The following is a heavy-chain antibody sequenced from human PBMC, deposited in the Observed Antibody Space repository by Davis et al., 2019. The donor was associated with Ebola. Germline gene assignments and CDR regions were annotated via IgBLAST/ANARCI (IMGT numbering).Heavy chain of an antibody. Sequence: GESLKISCAASGFTFSSYWMHWVRQAPGKGLVWVSRINGDGSTTTYADSVKGRFTISRDNTKNTLYMQMNNLRGEDTAVYYCARDGPHYDIDYWGQGTLVTVSS. V-gene: IGHV3-74*01. CDR2: INGDGSTT. J-gene: IGHJ4*02. CDR3: ARDGPHYDIDY. CDR1: GFTFSSYW. D-gene: IGHD3-9*01.